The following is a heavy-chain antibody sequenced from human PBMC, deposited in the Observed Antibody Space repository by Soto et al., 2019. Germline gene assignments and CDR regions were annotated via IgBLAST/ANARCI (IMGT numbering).Heavy chain of an antibody. D-gene: IGHD2-15*01. Sequence: QVQLVQSGAEVKKPGASVKVSCEASGYPFDSFDINWVRQAAGQGLEWMGWMNPDSGDTAVAQMFQDRLIMPRTTSPSTAYMELSRLTPEDSAFYFCVRQPGGVATPGDDYWGQGTLVTVSS. CDR1: GYPFDSFD. V-gene: IGHV1-8*01. J-gene: IGHJ4*02. CDR2: MNPDSGDT. CDR3: VRQPGGVATPGDDY.